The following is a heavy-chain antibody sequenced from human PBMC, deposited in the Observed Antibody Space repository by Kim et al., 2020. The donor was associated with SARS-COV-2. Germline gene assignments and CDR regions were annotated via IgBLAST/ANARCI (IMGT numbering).Heavy chain of an antibody. CDR3: ARVAGDSGPYPYYFD. D-gene: IGHD3-10*01. CDR1: GASMSSGDYY. J-gene: IGHJ4*01. CDR2: ISNSGTT. Sequence: SETLSLTCTVSGASMSSGDYYWSWIRQPPGEGLEWIGRISNSGTTYYNPFLESRVIISLDMSKNQFSLKLSSETAADTAVYYRARVAGDSGPYPYYFD. V-gene: IGHV4-30-4*01.